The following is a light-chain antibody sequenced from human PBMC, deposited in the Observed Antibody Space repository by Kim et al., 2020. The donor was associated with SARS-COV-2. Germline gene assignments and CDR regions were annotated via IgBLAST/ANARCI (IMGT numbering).Light chain of an antibody. J-gene: IGKJ5*01. CDR2: AAS. CDR1: QGISNS. Sequence: ASVADRVTITCRASQGISNSLAWSQQKPGEVPKLLIYAASTLQSVVPSRFSGSGSGTDFTLTIRSLQPEDVATYYCQKYNSAPLTFGQGTRLEIK. V-gene: IGKV1-27*01. CDR3: QKYNSAPLT.